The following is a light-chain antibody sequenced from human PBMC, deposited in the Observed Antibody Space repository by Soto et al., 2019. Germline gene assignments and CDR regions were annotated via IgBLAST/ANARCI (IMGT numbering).Light chain of an antibody. Sequence: QSALTHPPSASGSPGQSVTISCTGTSSDVGGYNYVSWYQQHPGKAPKLMIYEVNKRPSGVPDRFSASKSGNTASLTVSGLQAEDEADYYCSSYAGSNILFGTGTKVNVL. V-gene: IGLV2-8*01. CDR3: SSYAGSNIL. CDR1: SSDVGGYNY. J-gene: IGLJ1*01. CDR2: EVN.